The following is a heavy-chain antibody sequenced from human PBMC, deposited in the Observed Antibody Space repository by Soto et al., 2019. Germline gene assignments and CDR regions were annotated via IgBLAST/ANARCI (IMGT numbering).Heavy chain of an antibody. CDR3: AKGKANSVFGVDTLFDY. V-gene: IGHV3-23*01. D-gene: IGHD3-3*01. Sequence: GGSLRLSCAASGFTFSNHAMSWVRQAPGKGLEWVSLISGSGGNTNYADSVRGRFTISRDNSKKTAYLQMNSLRADDTAVYYCAKGKANSVFGVDTLFDYWGQGTLVTVSS. J-gene: IGHJ4*02. CDR1: GFTFSNHA. CDR2: ISGSGGNT.